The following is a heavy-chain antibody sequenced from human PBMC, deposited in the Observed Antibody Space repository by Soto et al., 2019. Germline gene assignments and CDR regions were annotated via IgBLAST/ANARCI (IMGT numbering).Heavy chain of an antibody. CDR1: GFTFSSYS. CDR2: ISSSSSYI. D-gene: IGHD3-22*01. J-gene: IGHJ4*02. Sequence: GGSLSLSCAASGFTFSSYSMNWVRQAPGKGLEWVSSISSSSSYIYYADSVKGRFTISRDNAKNSLYLQMNSLRAEDTAVYYCARDHQSHDSSGYFGYWGQGTLVTVSS. CDR3: ARDHQSHDSSGYFGY. V-gene: IGHV3-21*01.